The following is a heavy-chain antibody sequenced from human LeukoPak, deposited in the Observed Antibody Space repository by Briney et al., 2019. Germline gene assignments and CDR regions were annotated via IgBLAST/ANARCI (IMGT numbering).Heavy chain of an antibody. Sequence: PGGSLRLSCAASGFTFSSYGMHWVRQAPGKGLEWVAVISYDGSNKYYADSVKGRFTISRDNSKNTLYLQMNSLRAEDTAVYYCAKDKFTVTRLFDYWGQGTLVTVSS. CDR1: GFTFSSYG. CDR2: ISYDGSNK. D-gene: IGHD4-17*01. CDR3: AKDKFTVTRLFDY. V-gene: IGHV3-30*18. J-gene: IGHJ4*02.